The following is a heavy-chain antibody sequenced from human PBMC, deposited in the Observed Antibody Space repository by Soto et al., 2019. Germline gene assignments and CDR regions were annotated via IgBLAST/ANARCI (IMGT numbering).Heavy chain of an antibody. CDR2: IYYSGST. J-gene: IGHJ6*02. CDR3: ALAATDYYYGMDV. D-gene: IGHD2-15*01. Sequence: PSETLSLTCTVSGGSISSGGYYWSWIRQHPGKGLEWIGHIYYSGSTYYNPSLKSRVTISVDTSKNQFSLKLNSVTAADTAVYYCALAATDYYYGMDVWGQGTTVTVSS. V-gene: IGHV4-31*03. CDR1: GGSISSGGYY.